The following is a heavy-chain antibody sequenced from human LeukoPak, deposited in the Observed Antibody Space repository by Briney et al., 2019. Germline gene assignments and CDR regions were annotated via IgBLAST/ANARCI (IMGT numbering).Heavy chain of an antibody. CDR2: IYHSGST. CDR3: ARDCDFCSGYYGGARDY. D-gene: IGHD3-3*01. CDR1: GYSISSGYY. Sequence: SETLSLTCTVSGYSISSGYYWGWIRQPPGKGLEGIGSIYHSGSTYYNPSLKSRVTISVDTSKNQFSLKLSSVTAADTAVYYCARDCDFCSGYYGGARDYWGQGTLVTVSS. J-gene: IGHJ4*02. V-gene: IGHV4-38-2*02.